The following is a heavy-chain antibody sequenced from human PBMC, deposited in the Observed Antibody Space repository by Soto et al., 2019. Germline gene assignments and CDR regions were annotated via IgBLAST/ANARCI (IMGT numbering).Heavy chain of an antibody. CDR2: IRISGGST. V-gene: IGHV3-23*01. D-gene: IGHD3-3*01. CDR3: AKGAGITIFGVVIIKDNWFDP. Sequence: EVQLLESGGGLVQPGGSLRLSCAASGFTFSSYAMSWVRQAPGKGLEWVSGIRISGGSTYYADSVKGRFTSSRDTSTNTLYRQMSSRRVEDSAVYYCAKGAGITIFGVVIIKDNWFDPWGQRTTVTVSS. CDR1: GFTFSSYA. J-gene: IGHJ5*02.